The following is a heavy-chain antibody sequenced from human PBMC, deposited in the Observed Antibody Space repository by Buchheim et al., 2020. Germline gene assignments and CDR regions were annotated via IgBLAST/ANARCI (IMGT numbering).Heavy chain of an antibody. Sequence: QVQLQESGPGLVKPSGTLSLTCAVSGGSISSSNWWNWVRQPPGKGPEWIGEIYHNQRPNYNPSLKSRVTISVDKSKNQFSLKLSSVTAADTALYYCAGGTQLWPSLYYGMDVWGQGTT. J-gene: IGHJ6*02. CDR2: IYHNQRP. V-gene: IGHV4-4*02. CDR1: GGSISSSNW. D-gene: IGHD5-18*01. CDR3: AGGTQLWPSLYYGMDV.